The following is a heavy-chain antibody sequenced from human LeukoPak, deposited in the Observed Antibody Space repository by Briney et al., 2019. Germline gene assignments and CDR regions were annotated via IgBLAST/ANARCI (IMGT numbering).Heavy chain of an antibody. V-gene: IGHV4-34*01. CDR1: GGSFKGYY. CDR3: ARGENDVGLRY. D-gene: IGHD1-26*01. CDR2: INHSGST. Sequence: SETLSLTCAVYGGSFKGYYWSWIRQPPGKGLEWIGEINHSGSTNYNPSLKSRVTMSVDTSKNQFSLKLSAVTAADTAVYYCARGENDVGLRYWGQGTLVTVSS. J-gene: IGHJ4*02.